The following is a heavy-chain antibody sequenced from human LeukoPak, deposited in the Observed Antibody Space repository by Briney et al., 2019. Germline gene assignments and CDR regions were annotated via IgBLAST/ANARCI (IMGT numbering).Heavy chain of an antibody. CDR2: IYYSGST. Sequence: SQTLSLTCTVSGGSISSGDNYWSWIRQPPGTGLEWIGYIYYSGSTYYNPSLKSRVTISVDTSKNQFSLKLSSVTAADTAVYYCARGLLYNWFDPWGQGTLVTVSS. CDR3: ARGLLYNWFDP. D-gene: IGHD2/OR15-2a*01. V-gene: IGHV4-30-4*01. J-gene: IGHJ5*02. CDR1: GGSISSGDNY.